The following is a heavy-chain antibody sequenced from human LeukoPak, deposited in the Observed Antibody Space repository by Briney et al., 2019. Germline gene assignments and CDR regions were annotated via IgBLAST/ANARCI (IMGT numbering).Heavy chain of an antibody. V-gene: IGHV1-46*01. CDR2: INPSGSST. D-gene: IGHD2-2*03. CDR1: GYTFTSYY. J-gene: IGHJ4*02. Sequence: EASVKVSCKASGYTFTSYYMHWVRQAPGQGLEWMGIINPSGSSTSYAQKFQGRVTMTRDTSTSTVYMELSSLRSEDTAVYYCARRGGYCSSTSCYYDYWGQGTLVTVSS. CDR3: ARRGGYCSSTSCYYDY.